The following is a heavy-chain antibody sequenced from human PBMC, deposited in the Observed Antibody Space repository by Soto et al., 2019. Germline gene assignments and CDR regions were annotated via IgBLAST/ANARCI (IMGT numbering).Heavy chain of an antibody. J-gene: IGHJ4*02. D-gene: IGHD3-10*01. Sequence: SETLSLTCTVSGGSISSGGYYWSWIRQHPGKGLEWIGYIYYSGSTYYNPSLKSRVTISVDTSKNQFSLKLSSVTAADTAVYYCARDLRDYYGSGSYRYFDYWGQGTLVTVSS. CDR1: GGSISSGGYY. CDR3: ARDLRDYYGSGSYRYFDY. CDR2: IYYSGST. V-gene: IGHV4-31*03.